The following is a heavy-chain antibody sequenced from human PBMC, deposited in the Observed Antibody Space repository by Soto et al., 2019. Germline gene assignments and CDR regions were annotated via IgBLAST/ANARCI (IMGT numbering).Heavy chain of an antibody. J-gene: IGHJ2*01. CDR2: IWYDGSNK. CDR3: AIVVVTANTNSHFSDAGFDL. Sequence: QVQLVESGGGVVQPGRSLRLSCAASGFTFSSYGMHWVRQAPGKGLEWVAVIWYDGSNKYYADSVKGRFTISRDNSKNTLCRQRNSLRAEATAVYYCAIVVVTANTNSHFSDAGFDLWGRGTLVTVSS. V-gene: IGHV3-33*01. D-gene: IGHD2-21*02. CDR1: GFTFSSYG.